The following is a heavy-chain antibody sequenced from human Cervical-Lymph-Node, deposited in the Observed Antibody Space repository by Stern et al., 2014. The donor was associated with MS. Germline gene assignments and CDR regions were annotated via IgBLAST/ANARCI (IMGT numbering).Heavy chain of an antibody. Sequence: VQLVQSGAEVKKPGSSVKVSCKASGGTFSSYAISWVRQAPGQGLEWVGGIIPIFGTANYAQKFQGRVTITADESTSTAYMELSSLRSEDTAVYYCATLDAYSSSWYNWFDPWGQGTLVTVSS. CDR2: IIPIFGTA. CDR1: GGTFSSYA. V-gene: IGHV1-69*01. CDR3: ATLDAYSSSWYNWFDP. D-gene: IGHD6-13*01. J-gene: IGHJ5*02.